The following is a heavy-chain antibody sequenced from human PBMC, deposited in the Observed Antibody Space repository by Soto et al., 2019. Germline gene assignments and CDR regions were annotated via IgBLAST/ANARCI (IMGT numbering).Heavy chain of an antibody. Sequence: SETLSLTCTVSGGSISSYYLSWIRQPPGKGLEWIGYIYYSGSTNYNPSLKSRVTISVDTSKNQFSLKLSSVTAADTAVYYCARRYSSAFDIWGQGTMVT. D-gene: IGHD6-13*01. V-gene: IGHV4-59*08. J-gene: IGHJ3*02. CDR2: IYYSGST. CDR3: ARRYSSAFDI. CDR1: GGSISSYY.